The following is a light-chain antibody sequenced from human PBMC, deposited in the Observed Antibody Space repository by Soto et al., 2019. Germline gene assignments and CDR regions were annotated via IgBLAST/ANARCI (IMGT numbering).Light chain of an antibody. CDR2: DDS. CDR1: NIGIKT. CDR3: QVWDSGSDHVV. J-gene: IGLJ2*01. V-gene: IGLV3-21*02. Sequence: SYVLTQPPSVSVAPGQTARITCGGNNIGIKTVHWYHQKPGQAPVLVVYDDSDRPSGIPERFSGSNSGNTATLTISRVEAGDEADYYCQVWDSGSDHVVFGGGTKVTVL.